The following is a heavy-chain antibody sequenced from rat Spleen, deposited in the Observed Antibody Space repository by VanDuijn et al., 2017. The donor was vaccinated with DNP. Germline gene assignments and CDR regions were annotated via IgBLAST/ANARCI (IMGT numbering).Heavy chain of an antibody. V-gene: IGHV3-1*01. J-gene: IGHJ2*01. Sequence: EVQLQESGSGLVKPSQSLSLTCSVTGYSITSNYWGWIRKFPGNKMEWTGYISYSGSTSYNPSLKSRISITRDTSKNHFLLHLNSVTTEDTATYYCARWTRYFDYWGQGIMVTVSS. CDR1: GYSITSNY. D-gene: IGHD1-7*01. CDR3: ARWTRYFDY. CDR2: ISYSGST.